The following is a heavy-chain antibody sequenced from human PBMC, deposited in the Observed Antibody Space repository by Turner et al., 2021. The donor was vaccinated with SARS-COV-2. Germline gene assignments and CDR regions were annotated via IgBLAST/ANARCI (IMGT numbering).Heavy chain of an antibody. CDR2: ISSSSSYI. V-gene: IGHV3-21*01. J-gene: IGHJ6*02. Sequence: VQLMESRVGLVTPGGSLRLYSPASGLPLSSYSMNWVRQAPGKGLEWVSSISSSSSYIYYADSVKGRFTISRDNAKNSLYLQMNSLRAEDTAVYYCASIAAADPKYYHYYGMDVWGQGTTVTVSS. CDR1: GLPLSSYS. D-gene: IGHD6-13*01. CDR3: ASIAAADPKYYHYYGMDV.